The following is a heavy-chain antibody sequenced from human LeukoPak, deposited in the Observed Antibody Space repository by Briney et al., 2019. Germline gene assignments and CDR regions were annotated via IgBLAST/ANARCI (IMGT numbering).Heavy chain of an antibody. CDR2: IYTSGST. Sequence: SETLSLTCTVSGGFISSYYWSWIRQPPGKGLEWIGNIYTSGSTNYNPSLKSRGTISVDTSKNQISLKLSSVTAADTAVYYCARGRSGSYYNYYYMDVWGKGTTVTVSS. CDR3: ARGRSGSYYNYYYMDV. CDR1: GGFISSYY. J-gene: IGHJ6*03. D-gene: IGHD1-26*01. V-gene: IGHV4-4*09.